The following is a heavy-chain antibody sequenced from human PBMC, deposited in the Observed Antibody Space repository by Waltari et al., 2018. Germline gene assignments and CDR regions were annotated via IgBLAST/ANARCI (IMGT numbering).Heavy chain of an antibody. V-gene: IGHV3-23*05. Sequence: EVQLLESGGGLAQPGGSLRLSCVGTGFTFSTYAMSWVRQGSGKGLKGGSTNNNSGTTTYYADSVKGRFTISRDNSKNTLYLQMNSLRAEDTAIYYCAKEEWLGGMNYFDYWGQGIQVTVSS. D-gene: IGHD6-19*01. J-gene: IGHJ4*02. CDR2: NNNSGTTT. CDR3: AKEEWLGGMNYFDY. CDR1: GFTFSTYA.